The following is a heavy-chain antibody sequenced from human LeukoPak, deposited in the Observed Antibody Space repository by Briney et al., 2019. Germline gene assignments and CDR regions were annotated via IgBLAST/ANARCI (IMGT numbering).Heavy chain of an antibody. V-gene: IGHV3-7*01. J-gene: IGHJ4*02. D-gene: IGHD3-10*01. CDR1: GFTFSSYW. Sequence: PGGSLRLSCAASGFTFSSYWMSWVRQAPGKGLEWVANIKQDGSEKYYVDSVKGRFTISRDNAKNSLYLQMNSLGAEDTAVYYCARDLGYYGSGSYEAPLDYWGQGTLVTVSS. CDR2: IKQDGSEK. CDR3: ARDLGYYGSGSYEAPLDY.